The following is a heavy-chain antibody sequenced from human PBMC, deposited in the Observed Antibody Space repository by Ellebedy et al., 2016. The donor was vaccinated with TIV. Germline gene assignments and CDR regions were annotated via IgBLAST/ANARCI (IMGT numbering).Heavy chain of an antibody. J-gene: IGHJ5*02. Sequence: LRLSXGVYGGSFSDFYWSWLRQSPGKGLEWIGYIHYSGSTYYNPSLKSRVIISIDTSKNHFSLRLSSVTAADTAVYYCARERDGSGTFDPWGQGTLVTVSS. CDR2: IHYSGST. D-gene: IGHD3-10*01. CDR3: ARERDGSGTFDP. V-gene: IGHV4-34*09. CDR1: GGSFSDFY.